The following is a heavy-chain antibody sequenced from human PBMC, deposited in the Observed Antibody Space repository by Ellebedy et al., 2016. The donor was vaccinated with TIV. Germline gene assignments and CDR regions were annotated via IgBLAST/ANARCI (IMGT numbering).Heavy chain of an antibody. CDR3: ARDSNGGHP. J-gene: IGHJ4*02. Sequence: GSMRLSXTVFGGSFSTYYWSWIRQSPGKGLQWIGHLDDSGDTNYNPSLKGRVTISQDTSKNQYSLKVTSMTAADTAVYYCARDSNGGHPWGQGTLVTVSS. CDR1: GGSFSTYY. V-gene: IGHV4-59*01. CDR2: LDDSGDT. D-gene: IGHD3-10*01.